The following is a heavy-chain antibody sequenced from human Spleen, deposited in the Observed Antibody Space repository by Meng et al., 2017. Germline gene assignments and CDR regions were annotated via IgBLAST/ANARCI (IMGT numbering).Heavy chain of an antibody. V-gene: IGHV4-34*01. Sequence: VRRQQGVAGLLKPSETLSLTCAVYGGSFSGYYWSWIRQPPGKGLEWIGEINHSGSTNYNPSLKSRVTISVDTSKNQFSLKLSSVTAADTAVYYCARTGSYYDSSGYYYFDYWGQGTLVTVSS. D-gene: IGHD3-22*01. CDR2: INHSGST. CDR1: GGSFSGYY. CDR3: ARTGSYYDSSGYYYFDY. J-gene: IGHJ4*02.